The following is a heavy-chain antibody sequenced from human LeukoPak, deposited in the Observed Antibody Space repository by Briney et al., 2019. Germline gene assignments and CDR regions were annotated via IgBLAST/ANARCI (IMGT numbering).Heavy chain of an antibody. CDR3: ASDSSGWYMWLDY. Sequence: SVKVPCKASGGTFSSYAISWVRQAPGQGLEWMGGIIPIFGTANYAQKFQGRVTITADESTSTAYMELSSLRSEDTAVYYCASDSSGWYMWLDYWGQGTLVTVSS. D-gene: IGHD6-19*01. J-gene: IGHJ4*02. CDR2: IIPIFGTA. V-gene: IGHV1-69*01. CDR1: GGTFSSYA.